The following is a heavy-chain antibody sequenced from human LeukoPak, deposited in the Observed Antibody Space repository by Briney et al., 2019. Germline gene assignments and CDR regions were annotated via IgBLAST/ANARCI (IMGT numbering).Heavy chain of an antibody. J-gene: IGHJ4*02. V-gene: IGHV4-34*01. D-gene: IGHD3-10*01. CDR2: INHSGST. CDR1: GGSFSGYY. Sequence: PSETLSLTCAVYGGSFSGYYWSWIRQPPGKGLEWIGEINHSGSTNYNPSLKSRVTISVDTSKNQFSLKLSSVTAADTAVYYCARAVVVRREHWGYYYGSGSYYNGPRYIDYWGQGTLVTVSS. CDR3: ARAVVVRREHWGYYYGSGSYYNGPRYIDY.